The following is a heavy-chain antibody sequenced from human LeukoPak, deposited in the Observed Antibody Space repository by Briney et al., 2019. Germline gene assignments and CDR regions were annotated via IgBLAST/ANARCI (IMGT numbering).Heavy chain of an antibody. D-gene: IGHD6-19*01. V-gene: IGHV4-39*01. CDR3: ARHGIAVAGYYYGMDV. Sequence: PSETLSLTCTVSGGSISSYYWGWIRQPPGKGLERIGSIYYSGSTYYNPSLKSRVTISVDTSKNQFSLKLSSVTAADTAVYYCARHGIAVAGYYYGMDVWGQGTTVTVSS. CDR2: IYYSGST. CDR1: GGSISSYY. J-gene: IGHJ6*02.